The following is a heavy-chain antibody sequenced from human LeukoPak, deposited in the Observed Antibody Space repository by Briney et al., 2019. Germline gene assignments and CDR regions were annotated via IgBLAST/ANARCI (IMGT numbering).Heavy chain of an antibody. J-gene: IGHJ4*02. D-gene: IGHD1-26*01. V-gene: IGHV4-30-4*08. CDR1: GGSISSGDYY. Sequence: PSETLSLTCTVSGGSISSGDYYWSWIRQPPGKGLEWIGYIYYSGSTNHNPSLKSRVTISVDTSKNQFSLKLSSVTAADTAVYYCARMGGGSYSSWYFDYWGQGTLVTVSS. CDR2: IYYSGST. CDR3: ARMGGGSYSSWYFDY.